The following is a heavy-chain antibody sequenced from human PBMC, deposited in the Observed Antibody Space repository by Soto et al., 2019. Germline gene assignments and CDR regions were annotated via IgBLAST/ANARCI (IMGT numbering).Heavy chain of an antibody. V-gene: IGHV4-34*01. Sequence: HVQLQQWGAGLLKPSDTLSLTCAVYGESLNYHYWSWIRQAPVKGLERIGEVYQAGSTHYNPSVKSRVTISVDMSSQQFSLKLTSVTAADTATDFCARGKWADRFANWGQETLVTVSS. CDR1: GESLNYHY. J-gene: IGHJ4*02. CDR2: VYQAGST. CDR3: ARGKWADRFAN. D-gene: IGHD1-26*01.